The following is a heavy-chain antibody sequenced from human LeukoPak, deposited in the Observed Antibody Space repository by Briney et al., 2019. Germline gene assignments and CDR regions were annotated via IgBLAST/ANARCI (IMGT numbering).Heavy chain of an antibody. Sequence: GRSLRLSCAASGFTFSSYAMHWVRQAPGKGLEWVAVISYDGSNKYYADSVKGRFTISRDNSKNTLYLQMNSLRAEDTAVYYCARDRNYELLYGDYWGQGTLVTVSS. V-gene: IGHV3-30-3*01. CDR3: ARDRNYELLYGDY. D-gene: IGHD2-2*02. J-gene: IGHJ4*02. CDR2: ISYDGSNK. CDR1: GFTFSSYA.